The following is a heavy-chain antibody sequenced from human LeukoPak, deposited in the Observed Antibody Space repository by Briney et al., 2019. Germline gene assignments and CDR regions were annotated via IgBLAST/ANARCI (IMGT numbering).Heavy chain of an antibody. CDR2: IYYSGST. CDR1: GGSISNYY. CDR3: ARRVRGSNGMDG. Sequence: PSETLSLTCPVSGGSISNYYWTWIRQPPGKGLEWVGYIYYSGSTNSNPSLKSRVTMAVDTPKNQFSLKLNSVTAADTAVYYCARRVRGSNGMDGWGEGATVTVSS. D-gene: IGHD6-13*01. V-gene: IGHV4-59*08. J-gene: IGHJ6*02.